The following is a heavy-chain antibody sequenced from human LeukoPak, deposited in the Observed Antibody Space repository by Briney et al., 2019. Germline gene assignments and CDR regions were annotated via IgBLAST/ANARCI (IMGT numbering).Heavy chain of an antibody. Sequence: PSETLSLSCTVSGGSISGYYWSWIRQSPVKGLEWIGYIFPSGSAYYNPSLESRVTISLVTSENQFSLTLTSVTAADTAVYYSARRNHYFYYMDVWGKGTTVTVSS. V-gene: IGHV4-4*09. J-gene: IGHJ6*03. CDR3: ARRNHYFYYMDV. CDR1: GGSISGYY. CDR2: IFPSGSA.